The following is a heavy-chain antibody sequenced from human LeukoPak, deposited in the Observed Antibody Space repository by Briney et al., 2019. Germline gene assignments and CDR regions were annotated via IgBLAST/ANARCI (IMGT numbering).Heavy chain of an antibody. CDR1: GFTFSSYS. V-gene: IGHV3-48*02. CDR2: ISSSSSII. J-gene: IGHJ4*02. D-gene: IGHD3-22*01. CDR3: ARDPVYYDGSGPFDY. Sequence: GGSLRLSCAASGFTFSSYSMNWVRQAPGKGLEWVSYISSSSSIIYYADSVKGRFTISRDNAKNSLYLQMNSLSDEDTAVYYCARDPVYYDGSGPFDYWGQGTLVTVSS.